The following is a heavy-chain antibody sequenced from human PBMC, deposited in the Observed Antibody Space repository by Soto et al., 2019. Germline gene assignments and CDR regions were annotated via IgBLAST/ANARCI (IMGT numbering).Heavy chain of an antibody. D-gene: IGHD1-26*01. CDR1: GFAFTTYW. CDR2: IKSDGTTT. CDR3: SGAESPDTAYFSLY. J-gene: IGHJ4*02. Sequence: GGSLRLSCEASGFAFTTYWMHWVRQAPGKGLVWVSGIKSDGTTTTYADSVKGRFTISRDTSNGIAYLQMNSLNIEDSAVYYCSGAESPDTAYFSLYWGQGTPVTVSS. V-gene: IGHV3-74*01.